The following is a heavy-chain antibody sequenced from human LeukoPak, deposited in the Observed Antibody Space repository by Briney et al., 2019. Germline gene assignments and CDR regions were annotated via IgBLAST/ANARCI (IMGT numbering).Heavy chain of an antibody. CDR3: ARDTYSSSWYPDY. D-gene: IGHD6-13*01. J-gene: IGHJ4*02. CDR1: VFSLSSYA. V-gene: IGHV3-33*01. CDR2: IWYDGSDR. Sequence: GGSLRLSCAPSVFSLSSYAMHWVRQAPGEGLGCVAVIWYDGSDRCNADSVKGRFTISSYNSKNTLYLQMKSLRVEDTAMYYCARDTYSSSWYPDYWGQGTLVTVSS.